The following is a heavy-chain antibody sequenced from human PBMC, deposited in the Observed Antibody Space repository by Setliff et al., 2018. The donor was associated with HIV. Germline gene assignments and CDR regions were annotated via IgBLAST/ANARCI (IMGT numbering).Heavy chain of an antibody. Sequence: GGSLRLSCAASGFTFSRYAMTWVRQAPGKGLEWLSVISGSSESTHYADSVKGRFTISRDNAKSSLYLQMNSLRAEDTAVYYCARGVAAAGTDYWGQGTLVTVSS. V-gene: IGHV3-23*01. CDR1: GFTFSRYA. D-gene: IGHD6-13*01. CDR2: ISGSSEST. CDR3: ARGVAAAGTDY. J-gene: IGHJ4*02.